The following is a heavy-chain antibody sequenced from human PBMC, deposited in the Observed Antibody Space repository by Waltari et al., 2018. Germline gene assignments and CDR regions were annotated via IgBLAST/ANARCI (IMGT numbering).Heavy chain of an antibody. Sequence: EMQLVESGGGLVQPGGSLRLSCAASGFTFTTYEMNWVRQAPGKGLEWISYISSSGTSIYDADSVKGRFTSSRDNAQDSLYLQMNSLRAEDTAVYYCARAAITGTGFDFWGQGSLVTVSS. D-gene: IGHD1-20*01. CDR2: ISSSGTSI. J-gene: IGHJ4*02. CDR3: ARAAITGTGFDF. CDR1: GFTFTTYE. V-gene: IGHV3-48*03.